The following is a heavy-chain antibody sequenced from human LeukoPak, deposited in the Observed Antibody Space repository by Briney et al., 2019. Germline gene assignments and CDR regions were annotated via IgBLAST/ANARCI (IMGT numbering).Heavy chain of an antibody. D-gene: IGHD3-22*01. V-gene: IGHV3-30*04. CDR2: ISYDGSNK. Sequence: PGGSLRLSCAASGFTFSSYAMHWVRQAPGKGLEWVAVISYDGSNKYYADSVKGRFTISRDNSKNTLYLQMNSLRAEDTAVYYCAGTGTYYYDSSGYYRYDAFDIWGQGTMVTVSS. J-gene: IGHJ3*02. CDR1: GFTFSSYA. CDR3: AGTGTYYYDSSGYYRYDAFDI.